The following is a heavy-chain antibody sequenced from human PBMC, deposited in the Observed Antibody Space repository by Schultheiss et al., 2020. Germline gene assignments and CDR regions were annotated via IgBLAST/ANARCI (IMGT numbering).Heavy chain of an antibody. D-gene: IGHD6-13*01. CDR2: ISSSSSYI. J-gene: IGHJ3*02. Sequence: GGSLRLSCAASEFTFSSYDMHWVRQAPGKGLEWVSYISSSSSYIYYADSVKGRFTISRDNAKNTLYLQMNSLRAEDTAVYYCASEDSSSWYAGAFDIWGQGTMVTVSS. V-gene: IGHV3-21*05. CDR3: ASEDSSSWYAGAFDI. CDR1: EFTFSSYD.